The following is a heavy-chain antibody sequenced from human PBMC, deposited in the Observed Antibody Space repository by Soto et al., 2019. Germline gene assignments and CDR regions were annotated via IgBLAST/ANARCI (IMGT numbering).Heavy chain of an antibody. Sequence: QVQLVESGGGVVQPGRSLRLSCAASGFTFSSYGMHWVRQAPGKGLEWVAVISYDGSNKYYADSVKGRFTISRDNSKNTLYLQMNSLRAEDTAVYYCAKGGGRGYSYGIRGLDVGGQGTPVTVSS. D-gene: IGHD5-18*01. CDR2: ISYDGSNK. J-gene: IGHJ6*01. CDR1: GFTFSSYG. V-gene: IGHV3-30*18. CDR3: AKGGGRGYSYGIRGLDV.